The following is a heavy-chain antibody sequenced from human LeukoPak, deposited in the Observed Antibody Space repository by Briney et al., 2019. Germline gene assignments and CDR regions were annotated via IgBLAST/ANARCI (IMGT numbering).Heavy chain of an antibody. CDR1: GFTFNSYA. CDR2: IRHDGSSE. V-gene: IGHV3-30*02. Sequence: TGGSLRLSCLASGFTFNSYAMHWVRRTPGKGLEWVAFIRHDGSSEYYADSVKGRFIISRDRSGNTVYLQMKSLRPEDTAIYYCARHNTRFLERLPALGSWGQGTLVTVSS. J-gene: IGHJ5*02. D-gene: IGHD3-3*01. CDR3: ARHNTRFLERLPALGS.